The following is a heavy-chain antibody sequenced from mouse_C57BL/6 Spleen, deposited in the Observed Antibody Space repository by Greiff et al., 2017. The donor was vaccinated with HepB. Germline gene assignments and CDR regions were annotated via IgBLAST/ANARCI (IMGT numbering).Heavy chain of an antibody. CDR3: SSNYGSSYLDY. Sequence: EVQLQESGGGLVQPGGSMKLSCVASGFTFSNYWMNWVRQSPEKGLEWVAQIRLKSDNYATHYAESVKGRFTISRDDSKSSVYLQMNNLRAEDTGIYYCSSNYGSSYLDYWGQGTTLTVSS. V-gene: IGHV6-3*01. CDR2: IRLKSDNYAT. D-gene: IGHD1-1*01. CDR1: GFTFSNYW. J-gene: IGHJ2*01.